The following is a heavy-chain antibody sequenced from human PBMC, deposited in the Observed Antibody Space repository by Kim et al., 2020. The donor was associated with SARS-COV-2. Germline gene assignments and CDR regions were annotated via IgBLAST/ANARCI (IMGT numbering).Heavy chain of an antibody. D-gene: IGHD4-4*01. CDR3: ARHTPYSNYGFASVYGMDV. Sequence: SETLSLTCTVSGGSISSSSYYWGWIRQPPGKGLEWIGSIYYSGSTYYNPSLKSRVTISVDTSKNQFSLKLSSVTAADTAVYYCARHTPYSNYGFASVYGMDVWGQGTTVTVSS. J-gene: IGHJ6*02. V-gene: IGHV4-39*01. CDR2: IYYSGST. CDR1: GGSISSSSYY.